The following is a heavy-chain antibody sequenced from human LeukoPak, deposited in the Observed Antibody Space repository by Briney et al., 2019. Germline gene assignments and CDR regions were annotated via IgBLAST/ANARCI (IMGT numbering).Heavy chain of an antibody. CDR2: IYPGDSRT. Sequence: GESLKISCKGTGYHFRSYWIGWVRPMPGKGMEWMGVIYPGDSRTRYNPSLQGQVTISVGKSINTAYLEWVSLKASDTAMYYCACRDLTSTWSYPWGQGTLVTVSS. V-gene: IGHV5-51*01. CDR3: ACRDLTSTWSYP. J-gene: IGHJ5*02. CDR1: GYHFRSYW. D-gene: IGHD2-2*01.